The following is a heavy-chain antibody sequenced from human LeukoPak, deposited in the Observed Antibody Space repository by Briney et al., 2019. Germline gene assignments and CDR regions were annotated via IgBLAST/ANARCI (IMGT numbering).Heavy chain of an antibody. CDR2: IIPIFGTA. V-gene: IGHV1-69*13. CDR1: GGTFSSYA. D-gene: IGHD2-2*02. J-gene: IGHJ6*02. Sequence: GASVKVSCKASGGTFSSYAISWVRQAPGQGLEWMGGIIPIFGTANYAQKFQGRVTITADESTSTAYMELSSLKAEDTAVYYCARDLVVVPAAILGYYYYGMDVWGQGTTVTVSS. CDR3: ARDLVVVPAAILGYYYYGMDV.